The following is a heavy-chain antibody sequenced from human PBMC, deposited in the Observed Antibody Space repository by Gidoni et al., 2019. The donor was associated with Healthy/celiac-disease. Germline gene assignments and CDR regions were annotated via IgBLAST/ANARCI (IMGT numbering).Heavy chain of an antibody. CDR3: AKDNPIAVALDI. CDR2: ISYDGSNK. V-gene: IGHV3-30*18. Sequence: QVQLVESGGGGVQPGRSLRLSCAASGCTFSSYGMHWVRQAPGKGLEWVAVISYDGSNKYYADSVKGRFTISRDNSKNTLYLQMNSLRAEDTAVYYCAKDNPIAVALDIWGQGTMVTVSS. CDR1: GCTFSSYG. D-gene: IGHD6-19*01. J-gene: IGHJ3*02.